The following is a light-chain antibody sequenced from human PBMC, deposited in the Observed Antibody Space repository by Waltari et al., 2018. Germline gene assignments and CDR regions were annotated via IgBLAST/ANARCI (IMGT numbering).Light chain of an antibody. J-gene: IGKJ3*01. V-gene: IGKV1-39*01. CDR2: ATS. Sequence: DIQMTQSPSSLSASVGDRVIITCRASQSISRSLNWYQQKPGRAPKPLIYATSNLESGVPSRFGGSGSGTDFSLTISSLQPEDFATYFCQQSYATPLTFGPGTKVDI. CDR1: QSISRS. CDR3: QQSYATPLT.